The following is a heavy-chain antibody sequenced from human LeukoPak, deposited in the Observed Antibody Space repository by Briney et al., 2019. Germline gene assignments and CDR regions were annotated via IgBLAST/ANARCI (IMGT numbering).Heavy chain of an antibody. CDR1: GFTFRNIW. D-gene: IGHD5-24*01. CDR3: TTATSVTTSWS. CDR2: IRSNSDGGTA. J-gene: IGHJ4*02. Sequence: GGSLRLSCAASGFTFRNIWMTWVRQAPGKGLEWVGRIRSNSDGGTADYAAPVKGRFTISRDDSKTTLYLQLNSLKAEDTAVYYCTTATSVTTSWSWGQGTLVTVSS. V-gene: IGHV3-15*01.